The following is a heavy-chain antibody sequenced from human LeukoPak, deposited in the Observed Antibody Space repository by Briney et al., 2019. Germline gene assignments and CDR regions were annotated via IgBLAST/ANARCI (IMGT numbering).Heavy chain of an antibody. CDR3: ARGRGWDTGGRDENAFDI. V-gene: IGHV1-8*03. CDR1: GYTFTSYD. J-gene: IGHJ3*02. CDR2: MNPNSGNT. D-gene: IGHD5-18*01. Sequence: ASVKVSCKASGYTFTSYDINWVRQATGQGLEWMGWMNPNSGNTGYAQKFQGRVTITRNTSISTAYMELSSLRSEDTAVYYCARGRGWDTGGRDENAFDIWGQGTMVTVSS.